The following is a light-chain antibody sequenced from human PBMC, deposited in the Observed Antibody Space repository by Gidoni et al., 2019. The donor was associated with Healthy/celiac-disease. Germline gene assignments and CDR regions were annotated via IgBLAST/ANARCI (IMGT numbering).Light chain of an antibody. J-gene: IGKJ4*01. CDR3: QQRSISLT. CDR2: DAS. Sequence: EIVLTQSPATLSLSPGERATLSCRASQSVSSYLAWYQQKPGQAPRLLIYDASNRATGIPARFSCSGSGTDFTLTISSLEPEDFAVYYCQQRSISLTFGGGTKVEIK. CDR1: QSVSSY. V-gene: IGKV3-11*01.